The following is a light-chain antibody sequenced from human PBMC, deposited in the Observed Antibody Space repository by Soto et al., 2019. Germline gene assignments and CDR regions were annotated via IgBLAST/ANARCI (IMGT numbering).Light chain of an antibody. Sequence: DIQMTQSPSSLSASVGDRITITCQASQDINKYLNWYQQKLGKAPKLLIYDAFNLQRGVPSRFSGSGSGTHFSLSISSLQPEDNATCYCQQSENGPLTFGGGTKVEIK. CDR1: QDINKY. CDR2: DAF. V-gene: IGKV1-33*01. CDR3: QQSENGPLT. J-gene: IGKJ4*01.